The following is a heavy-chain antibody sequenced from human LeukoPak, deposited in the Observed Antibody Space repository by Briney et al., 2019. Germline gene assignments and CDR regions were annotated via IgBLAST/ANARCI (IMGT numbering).Heavy chain of an antibody. D-gene: IGHD4-23*01. CDR2: ISRGSSTI. CDR3: ARKHPTPHYYSYYYMDV. V-gene: IGHV3-48*01. CDR1: GFTLSSHS. J-gene: IGHJ6*03. Sequence: GGSLRLSCAASGFTLSSHSMNWVRQAPGKGLEWVSYISRGSSTIYYADSVKGRFTISRDNAKNSMYLQMHSLRAEDTAVYYCARKHPTPHYYSYYYMDVWGKGTTVTVSS.